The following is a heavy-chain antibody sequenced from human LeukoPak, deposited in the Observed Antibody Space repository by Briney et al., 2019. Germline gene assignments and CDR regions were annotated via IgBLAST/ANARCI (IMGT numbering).Heavy chain of an antibody. CDR2: INQEGSEK. CDR1: GLPFSNHW. Sequence: GGSLRLSRAVSGLPFSNHWMTWVRQAPRKRLERVANINQEGSEKYNVDSAKGRFSISRDNAKSSLYLQMNSLRVEDTAMYFCAREGYGDYHIWGQGTIVTVSS. D-gene: IGHD4-17*01. V-gene: IGHV3-7*01. CDR3: AREGYGDYHI. J-gene: IGHJ3*02.